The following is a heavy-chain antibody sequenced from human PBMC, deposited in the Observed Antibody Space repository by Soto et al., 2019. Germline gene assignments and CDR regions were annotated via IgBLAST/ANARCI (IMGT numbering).Heavy chain of an antibody. V-gene: IGHV1-3*01. D-gene: IGHD2-15*01. CDR2: INAGNGNT. CDR1: GYTFTSYA. J-gene: IGHJ4*02. CDR3: ARGPGGPDGPGDY. Sequence: QVQLVQSGAEVKKPGASVKVSCKASGYTFTSYAMHWVRQAPGQRLEWMGWINAGNGNTKYSQKFQGRATITRDTSTSTASVGLGSLRSENTAVYYCARGPGGPDGPGDYWGQGTLVTVSS.